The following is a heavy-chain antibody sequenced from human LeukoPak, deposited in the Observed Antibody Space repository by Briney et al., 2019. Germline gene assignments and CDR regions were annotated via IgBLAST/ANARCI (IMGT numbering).Heavy chain of an antibody. D-gene: IGHD1-14*01. CDR3: ARDPGNYYGVDV. J-gene: IGHJ6*02. CDR2: IYYSGST. V-gene: IGHV4-59*01. CDR1: GGSISSYY. Sequence: SETLSLTCTVSGGSISSYYWSWIRQPPGKGLEWIGYIYYSGSTNYNPSLKSRVTISVDTSKNQFSLKLSSVTAADTAVYYCARDPGNYYGVDVWGQGTTVTVSS.